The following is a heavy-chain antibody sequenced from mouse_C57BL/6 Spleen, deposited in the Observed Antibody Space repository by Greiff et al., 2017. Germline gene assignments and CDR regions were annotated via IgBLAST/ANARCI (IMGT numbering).Heavy chain of an antibody. J-gene: IGHJ1*03. CDR2: IDPEDGDT. CDR1: GFNIKDYY. Sequence: VQLKQSGAELVKPGASVKLSCTASGFNIKDYYMHWVKQRTEQGLEWIGRIDPEDGDTKYAQKFQGKATITADTSSNTAYLQLSSLTSEDTAVYYCARWGDYGSRHEWYFDVWGTGTTVTVSS. CDR3: ARWGDYGSRHEWYFDV. D-gene: IGHD1-1*01. V-gene: IGHV14-2*01.